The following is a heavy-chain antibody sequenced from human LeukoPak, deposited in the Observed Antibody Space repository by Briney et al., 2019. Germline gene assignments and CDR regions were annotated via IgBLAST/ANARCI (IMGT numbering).Heavy chain of an antibody. J-gene: IGHJ4*02. Sequence: GGSLRLSCAASGFTFSSYAMSWVRQAPGKGLEWVSAISGSGGSTYYADSVKGRFTISRDNSKNTLYLQMNSLRAEDTAVYYCAKDERHYYGSGYYFDYWGQGTLVTVSP. D-gene: IGHD3-10*01. CDR2: ISGSGGST. V-gene: IGHV3-23*01. CDR3: AKDERHYYGSGYYFDY. CDR1: GFTFSSYA.